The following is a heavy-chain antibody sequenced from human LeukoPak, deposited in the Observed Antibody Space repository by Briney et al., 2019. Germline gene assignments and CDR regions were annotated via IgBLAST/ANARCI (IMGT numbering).Heavy chain of an antibody. D-gene: IGHD6-13*01. Sequence: ASVKVSCKASGYTFTGYYMHWVRHAPGQGLEWLGWINPNSGGTNYAQKFQGRVTMTRDTSISTTYMELSRLRSDDTAVYYCARDLFVQQQLSFDPWGQGTLVTVSS. V-gene: IGHV1-2*02. CDR2: INPNSGGT. CDR1: GYTFTGYY. J-gene: IGHJ5*02. CDR3: ARDLFVQQQLSFDP.